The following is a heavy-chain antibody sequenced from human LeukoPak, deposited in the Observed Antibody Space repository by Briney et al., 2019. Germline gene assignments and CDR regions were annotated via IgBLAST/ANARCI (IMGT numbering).Heavy chain of an antibody. D-gene: IGHD3-16*01. CDR2: ISTDNDDT. CDR3: AREGLGELTLDC. Sequence: ASVKVSCKSSGYTFTTYGITWVRQAPGQGLEWMGWISTDNDDTNYAQKLQGRVTMTTDTSTSTAYMELRSLRSDDTAVYYCAREGLGELTLDCWGQGTLVTVSS. V-gene: IGHV1-18*01. J-gene: IGHJ4*02. CDR1: GYTFTTYG.